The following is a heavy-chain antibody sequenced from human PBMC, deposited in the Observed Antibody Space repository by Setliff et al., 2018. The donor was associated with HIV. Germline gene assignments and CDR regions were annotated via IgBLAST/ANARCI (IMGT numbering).Heavy chain of an antibody. Sequence: SETLSLTCTVSGGSISSYYWSWIRQFPGKGLEWIGYIYYSGSTNYNPSLKSRVTISVDTSKNQFSLKLSSVTAADTAVYYCARGRRSTSSYYYYYYMDVWGKGTTVTVSS. D-gene: IGHD2-2*01. CDR2: IYYSGST. V-gene: IGHV4-59*01. J-gene: IGHJ6*03. CDR3: ARGRRSTSSYYYYYYMDV. CDR1: GGSISSYY.